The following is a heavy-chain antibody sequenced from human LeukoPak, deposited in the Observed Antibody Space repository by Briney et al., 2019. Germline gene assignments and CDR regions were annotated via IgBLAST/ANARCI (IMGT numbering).Heavy chain of an antibody. D-gene: IGHD2-2*01. CDR2: IYYSGNT. CDR3: ARLGGYCSSLNCYSGAFDI. CDR1: GGSISSDSYF. J-gene: IGHJ3*02. V-gene: IGHV4-39*01. Sequence: SETLSLTCSVSGGSISSDSYFWGWVRQPPGKGLEWIGSIYYSGNTYYKPSLESRVTISVDTSKNQFSLKLTSVTAADTSVYYCARLGGYCSSLNCYSGAFDIWGQGTMVTVSS.